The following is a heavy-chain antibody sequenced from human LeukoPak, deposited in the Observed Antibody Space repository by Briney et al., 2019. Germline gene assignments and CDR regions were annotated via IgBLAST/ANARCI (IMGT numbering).Heavy chain of an antibody. CDR1: GYTFGTHW. J-gene: IGHJ6*03. V-gene: IGHV1-46*01. D-gene: IGHD6-6*01. CDR2: INPSGGST. CDR3: ARDPGAAPPYYYYYMDV. Sequence: ASVKVSCKASGYTFGTHWMHWVRQAPGQGLEWMGIINPSGGSTSYAQKFQGRVTMTRDMSTSTVYMELSSLRSEDTAVYYCARDPGAAPPYYYYYMDVWGKGTTVTVSS.